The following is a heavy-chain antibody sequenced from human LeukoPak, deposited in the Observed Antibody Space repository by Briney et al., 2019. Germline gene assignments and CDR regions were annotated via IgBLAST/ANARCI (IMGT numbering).Heavy chain of an antibody. J-gene: IGHJ4*02. D-gene: IGHD5-18*01. CDR3: ARGGTRGYSYGFDY. CDR2: MNPNSGNT. Sequence: ASVNVSCKASGYTSTSYDINWVRQATGQGREWMGWMNPNSGNTGYAQKFQGRVTMTRNTSISTAYMELSSLRSEDTAVYYCARGGTRGYSYGFDYWGQGTLVTVSS. CDR1: GYTSTSYD. V-gene: IGHV1-8*01.